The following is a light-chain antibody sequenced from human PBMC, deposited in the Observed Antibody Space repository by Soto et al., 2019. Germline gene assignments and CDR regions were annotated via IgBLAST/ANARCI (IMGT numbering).Light chain of an antibody. CDR1: SSDIGTYNF. CDR2: DVT. J-gene: IGLJ3*02. Sequence: QSVLTQPRSVSGSPGQSVTFSCIGTSSDIGTYNFVSWYQQNPGKAPKLLIYDVTKRPSGVPDRFSGSKSGNTASLTISGLQSEDEADYYCRSYAVANTLVFGGGTKLTVL. V-gene: IGLV2-11*01. CDR3: RSYAVANTLV.